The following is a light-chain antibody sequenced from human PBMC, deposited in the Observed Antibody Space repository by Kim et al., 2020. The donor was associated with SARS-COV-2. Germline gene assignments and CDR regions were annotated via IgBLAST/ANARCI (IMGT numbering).Light chain of an antibody. J-gene: IGKJ5*01. CDR3: QQLIQYPIT. Sequence: QLTQSPSSLSASVGDRVTITCRAGQGISTYLAWYQQKPGKAPNLLIYAASTLGSGVPSRFSGSGSGTDFTLTIRGLQPEDSATYYCQQLIQYPITFGQGTRLEIK. V-gene: IGKV1-9*01. CDR2: AAS. CDR1: QGISTY.